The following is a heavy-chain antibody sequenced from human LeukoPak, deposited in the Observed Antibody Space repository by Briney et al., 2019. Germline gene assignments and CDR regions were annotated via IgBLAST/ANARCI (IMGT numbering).Heavy chain of an antibody. CDR2: MNPNSGNT. D-gene: IGHD5-18*01. Sequence: ASVTVSFMSTVYTFLNYESHCVRPAPGQGLEWMGWMNPNSGNTGYAQKFQGRVTITRNTSISTAYMELSSLRSEVRVMYYCVRGYSNGYVTDYWGQGTLVTVSS. CDR3: VRGYSNGYVTDY. CDR1: VYTFLNYE. J-gene: IGHJ4*02. V-gene: IGHV1-8*03.